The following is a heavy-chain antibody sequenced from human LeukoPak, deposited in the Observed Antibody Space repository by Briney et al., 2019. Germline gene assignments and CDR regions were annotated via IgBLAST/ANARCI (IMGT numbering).Heavy chain of an antibody. D-gene: IGHD3-22*01. CDR2: IIPIFGTA. V-gene: IGHV1-69*05. Sequence: GASVKVSCKASGGTFSSYAISWVRQAPGQGLERMGRIIPIFGTANYAQKFQGRVTITTDESTSTAYMELSSLRSEDTAVYYCAGGYYYDSSGYCDYWGQGTLVTVSS. CDR1: GGTFSSYA. CDR3: AGGYYYDSSGYCDY. J-gene: IGHJ4*02.